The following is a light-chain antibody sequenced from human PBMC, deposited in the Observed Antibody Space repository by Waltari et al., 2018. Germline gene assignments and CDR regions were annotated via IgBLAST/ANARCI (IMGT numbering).Light chain of an antibody. Sequence: EIVLTQSPATLSLSPGERATLSCRASQNVTTYLAWYQQKPGQAPRLLIHRASIRATDIPGRVSGSGSGTEFTLTISGLQSEDFAVYFCQHYNNWPLTFGGGTKVEIK. CDR2: RAS. CDR1: QNVTTY. V-gene: IGKV3-15*01. J-gene: IGKJ4*01. CDR3: QHYNNWPLT.